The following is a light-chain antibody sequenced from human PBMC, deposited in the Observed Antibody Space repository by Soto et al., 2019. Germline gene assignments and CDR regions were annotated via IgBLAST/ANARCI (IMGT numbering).Light chain of an antibody. J-gene: IGLJ1*01. Sequence: QSVLTQPASVSGSPGQSITVSFAGTSSDVGGYNLVPWYQQHPGKAPKLIIYEGTERPSGISPRFSGSKSGNTASLTISGLQAEDEADYYCSSYTSSSIYVFGSGTKVTVL. CDR2: EGT. V-gene: IGLV2-23*01. CDR1: SSDVGGYNL. CDR3: SSYTSSSIYV.